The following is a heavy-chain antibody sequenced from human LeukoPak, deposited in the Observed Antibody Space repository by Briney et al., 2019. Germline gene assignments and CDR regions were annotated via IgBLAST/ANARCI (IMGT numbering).Heavy chain of an antibody. V-gene: IGHV3-30*03. J-gene: IGHJ4*02. D-gene: IGHD1-14*01. CDR2: ISYDGSNK. Sequence: GGSLRLSCAASGFTFSSYGIHWVRQAPGKGLEWVAVISYDGSNKYYADSVKGRFTISRDNSKNTLYLQMNSLRAEDTAVYYCAREVHPEPDFDYWGQGTLVTVSS. CDR1: GFTFSSYG. CDR3: AREVHPEPDFDY.